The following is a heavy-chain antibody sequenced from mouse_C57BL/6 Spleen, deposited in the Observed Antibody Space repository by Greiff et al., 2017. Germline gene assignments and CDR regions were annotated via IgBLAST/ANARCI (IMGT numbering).Heavy chain of an antibody. CDR1: GYTFTSYW. D-gene: IGHD4-1*01. CDR2: IDPSDSYT. CDR3: ATNWEGGFAY. J-gene: IGHJ3*01. Sequence: QVQLQQPGAELVKPGASVKLSCKASGYTFTSYWMHWVKQRPGRGLEWIGRIDPSDSYTNYNQKFKGKSTLTVDKSSSTAYMQLSSLTSEDSAVYYCATNWEGGFAYWGQGTLVTVSA. V-gene: IGHV1-69*01.